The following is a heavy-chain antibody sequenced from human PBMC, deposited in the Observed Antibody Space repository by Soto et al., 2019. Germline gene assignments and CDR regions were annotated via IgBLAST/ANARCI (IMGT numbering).Heavy chain of an antibody. CDR3: SRQMFSPDNH. Sequence: GGSLILSCAASGFTFSCSAIHWVRQASGKGLEWLGLIRSKANNYATAYGASVKGRFTISRDDSKNTAYLQMNSLKTEDTAIYYCSRQMFSPDNHWGQGTLVTVSS. J-gene: IGHJ5*02. CDR2: IRSKANNYAT. CDR1: GFTFSCSA. V-gene: IGHV3-73*01. D-gene: IGHD3-10*02.